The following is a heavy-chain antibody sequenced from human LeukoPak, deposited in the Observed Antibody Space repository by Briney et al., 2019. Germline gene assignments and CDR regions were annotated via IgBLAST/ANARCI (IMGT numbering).Heavy chain of an antibody. D-gene: IGHD3-22*01. V-gene: IGHV4-34*01. J-gene: IGHJ4*02. CDR3: ARGVQDDSSGSHVFDY. CDR1: GGSFSGYY. Sequence: SETLSLTCAVYGGSFSGYYWSWIRQPPGKGLEWIGEINHSGSTNYNPSLKSRVTISVDTSKNQFSLKLNSVTAADTAVYYCARGVQDDSSGSHVFDYWGQETLVTDSS. CDR2: INHSGST.